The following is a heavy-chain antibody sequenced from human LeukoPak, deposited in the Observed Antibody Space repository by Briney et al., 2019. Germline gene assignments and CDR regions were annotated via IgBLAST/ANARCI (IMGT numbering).Heavy chain of an antibody. J-gene: IGHJ4*02. Sequence: GGSLRLSCPASGFTFNFYNMNWVRQAPGKGLEWLSYISGSSSTVHYADSVKGRFTVSRDNAKNSLYLQMDSLRAEDTAVYYCARIDSRGDLSFDFWGQGTLVTVAS. CDR1: GFTFNFYN. D-gene: IGHD3-22*01. CDR3: ARIDSRGDLSFDF. CDR2: ISGSSSTV. V-gene: IGHV3-48*01.